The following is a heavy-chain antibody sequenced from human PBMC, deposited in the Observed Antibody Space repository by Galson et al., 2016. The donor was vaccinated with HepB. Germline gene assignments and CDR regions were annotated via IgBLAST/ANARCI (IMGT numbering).Heavy chain of an antibody. J-gene: IGHJ4*02. V-gene: IGHV4-39*01. CDR3: ARRSGGSGNFYFDY. Sequence: TVSGGSVTSTSYYWAWIRQPPRKGLEWIGGLYYTGTTYYNPSLKSRVTISVDTAKNQFSLKLTSVTAADTAVYYCARRSGGSGNFYFDYWGQGALVTVSS. CDR2: LYYTGTT. CDR1: GGSVTSTSYY. D-gene: IGHD3-10*01.